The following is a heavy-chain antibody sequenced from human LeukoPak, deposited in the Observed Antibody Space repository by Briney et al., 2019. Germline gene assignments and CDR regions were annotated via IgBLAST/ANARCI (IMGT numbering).Heavy chain of an antibody. J-gene: IGHJ4*02. CDR1: RLSFCVSV. CDR2: ISYLVDNK. Sequence: RGSLRVSCADSRLSFCVSVLRSGRQRPGKGRGWVARISYLVDNKFYAESVKGRVTLSRENFKNMLYLQMNSLKAEDTAVYYCARGLLPRGLAVAGGLGYWGQGTLVTVSS. CDR3: ARGLLPRGLAVAGGLGY. D-gene: IGHD6-19*01. V-gene: IGHV3-30*04.